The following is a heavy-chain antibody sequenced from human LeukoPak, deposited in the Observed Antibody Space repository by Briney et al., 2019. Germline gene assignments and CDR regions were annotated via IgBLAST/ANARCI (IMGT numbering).Heavy chain of an antibody. Sequence: AGGSLRLSCAASGFTFSSYSMNWVRQAPGKGLEWVSAISGSGGSTDYADSVKGRFTISRDNSKNTLYLQMNSLRAEDTAVYYCAKDADGAARPGWFDPWGQGTLVTVSS. J-gene: IGHJ5*02. CDR3: AKDADGAARPGWFDP. V-gene: IGHV3-23*01. CDR2: ISGSGGST. D-gene: IGHD6-13*01. CDR1: GFTFSSYS.